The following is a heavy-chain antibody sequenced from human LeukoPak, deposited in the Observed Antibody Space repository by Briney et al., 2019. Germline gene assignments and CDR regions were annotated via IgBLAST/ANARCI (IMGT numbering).Heavy chain of an antibody. D-gene: IGHD6-19*01. CDR3: ARESGSASFDY. Sequence: GGSLRLSCAASGFTFSSYSINWVRQAPGKGLEWVSSISSSSSYIYYADSVKGRFTISRDNAKNSLYLQMNGLRAEDTAVYYCARESGSASFDYWGQGTLVTVSS. J-gene: IGHJ4*02. CDR1: GFTFSSYS. CDR2: ISSSSSYI. V-gene: IGHV3-21*01.